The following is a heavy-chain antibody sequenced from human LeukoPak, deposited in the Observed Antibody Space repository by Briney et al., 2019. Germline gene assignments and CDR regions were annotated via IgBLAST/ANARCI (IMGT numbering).Heavy chain of an antibody. CDR1: GGSISSHY. D-gene: IGHD3-22*01. CDR3: ARGYYDSSGYYYFGRWFDP. V-gene: IGHV4-34*01. CDR2: INHSGST. J-gene: IGHJ5*02. Sequence: SETLSLTCTVSGGSISSHYWSWIRQPPGKGLEWIGEINHSGSTNYNPSLKSRVTISVDTSKNQFSLKLSSVTAADTAVYYCARGYYDSSGYYYFGRWFDPWGQGTLVTVSS.